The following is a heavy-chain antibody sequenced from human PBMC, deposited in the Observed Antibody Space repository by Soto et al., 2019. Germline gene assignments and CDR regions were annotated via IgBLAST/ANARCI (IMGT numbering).Heavy chain of an antibody. CDR2: IYYSGST. J-gene: IGHJ4*02. Sequence: SETLSLTCTVSGGSISSYYWSWIRQPPGKGLEWIGYIYYSGSTNYNPSLKSRVTMLVDTSKNRFSLKLSSVTAADTAVYYCARAWDILTGYYSLGFDYWGQGTLVTVSS. D-gene: IGHD3-9*01. CDR3: ARAWDILTGYYSLGFDY. V-gene: IGHV4-59*08. CDR1: GGSISSYY.